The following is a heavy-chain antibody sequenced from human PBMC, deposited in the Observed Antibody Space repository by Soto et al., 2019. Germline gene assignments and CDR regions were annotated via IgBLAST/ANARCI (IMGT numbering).Heavy chain of an antibody. V-gene: IGHV3-23*01. CDR1: GFTFTDYA. CDR2: ISGSGAST. CDR3: AKDRLGAASVPY. J-gene: IGHJ4*02. D-gene: IGHD6-13*01. Sequence: GVSLRLSCAASGFTFTDYAMSWVRQAPGKGLEWVSAISGSGASTYYADSVKGRFTISRDNSKNTLYLQMSSLRAEDTAVYYCAKDRLGAASVPYWGQGTLVTVSS.